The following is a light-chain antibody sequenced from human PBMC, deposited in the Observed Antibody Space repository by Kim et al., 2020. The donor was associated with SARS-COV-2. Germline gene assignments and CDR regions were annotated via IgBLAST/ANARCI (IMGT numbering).Light chain of an antibody. Sequence: VARGQTARITCGGNNIGSKKVHWYQQKPGQAPGLVIYRDSNRPSGIPERFSGSNSGNTATLTISRAQAGDEADYYCQVWDSSTAWVFGGGTQLTVL. V-gene: IGLV3-9*01. J-gene: IGLJ3*02. CDR3: QVWDSSTAWV. CDR1: NIGSKK. CDR2: RDS.